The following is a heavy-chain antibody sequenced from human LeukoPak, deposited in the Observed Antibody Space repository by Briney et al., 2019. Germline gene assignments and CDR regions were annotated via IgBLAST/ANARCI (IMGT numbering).Heavy chain of an antibody. J-gene: IGHJ4*02. CDR3: ARDTNGLAY. CDR1: GFTFSSHR. Sequence: QPGGSLRLSCAASGFTFSSHRMHRVRQAPGKGLVWVSCVSTDGSTTNYADSVKGRFTISRDNAKNTLYLQMNSLRVEDTAVYYCARDTNGLAYWGLGTRVTVSS. CDR2: VSTDGSTT. D-gene: IGHD2-8*01. V-gene: IGHV3-74*01.